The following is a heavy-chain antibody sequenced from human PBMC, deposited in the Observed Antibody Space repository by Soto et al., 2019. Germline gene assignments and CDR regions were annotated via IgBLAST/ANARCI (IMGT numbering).Heavy chain of an antibody. CDR3: AKDTIGPFWSGSDGMDV. CDR1: GFTFSSYA. J-gene: IGHJ6*02. V-gene: IGHV3-23*01. D-gene: IGHD3-3*01. CDR2: ISGSGGST. Sequence: PGGSLRLSCAASGFTFSSYAMSWVRQAPGKGLEWVSAISGSGGSTYYADSVKGRFTISRDNSKNTLYLQMNSLRAEDTAVYYCAKDTIGPFWSGSDGMDVWGQGTTVTVSS.